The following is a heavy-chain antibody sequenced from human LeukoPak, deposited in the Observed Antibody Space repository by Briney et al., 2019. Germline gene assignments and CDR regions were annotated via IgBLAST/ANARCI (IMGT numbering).Heavy chain of an antibody. Sequence: PGGSLRLSRAASGFTFSSYWMSWVRQAPGKGLEWVANIKQDGSEKYYVDSVKGRFTISRDNAKNSLYLQMNSLRAEDTAVYYCARDFRGYSGYDYLYYFDYWGQGTLVTVSS. J-gene: IGHJ4*02. CDR2: IKQDGSEK. D-gene: IGHD5-12*01. CDR3: ARDFRGYSGYDYLYYFDY. CDR1: GFTFSSYW. V-gene: IGHV3-7*03.